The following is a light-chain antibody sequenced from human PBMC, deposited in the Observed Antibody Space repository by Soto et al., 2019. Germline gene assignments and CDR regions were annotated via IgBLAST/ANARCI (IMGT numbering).Light chain of an antibody. V-gene: IGKV1-39*01. CDR3: QQSHTTPRT. J-gene: IGKJ1*01. Sequence: DIQMTQSPSSLSASVGDRVSVTCRASQSISTFLNWYQQRPGEAPKLLIYAASSLQSGVPSRFSGSGSGSDFTLNIGRLQPEDFATYYCQQSHTTPRTFGQGTKVEVK. CDR1: QSISTF. CDR2: AAS.